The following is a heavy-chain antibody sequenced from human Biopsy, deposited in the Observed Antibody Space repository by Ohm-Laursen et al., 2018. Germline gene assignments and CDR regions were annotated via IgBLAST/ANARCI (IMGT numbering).Heavy chain of an antibody. CDR2: IKQDGNEK. D-gene: IGHD1-26*01. Sequence: TWIRQAPGKGLEWVANIKQDGNEKYYVDSVMGRFTISRDNGKNSLYLQMNSLRAEDTAVYYCARARGSGRLRYHFDYWGQGTLVTVSS. J-gene: IGHJ4*02. V-gene: IGHV3-7*01. CDR3: ARARGSGRLRYHFDY.